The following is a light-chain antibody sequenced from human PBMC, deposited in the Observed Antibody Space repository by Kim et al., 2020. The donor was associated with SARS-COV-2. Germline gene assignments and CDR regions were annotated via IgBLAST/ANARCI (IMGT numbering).Light chain of an antibody. V-gene: IGLV1-51*01. Sequence: GQRVTISCSGGGSNIRNNFLSWYQQLPDTAPKLLIYDNNKRPSGIPDRFSGSKSGTSATLDITGLQTGDEADYYCSSWDSSLTAAFFGGGTKVTVL. J-gene: IGLJ2*01. CDR2: DNN. CDR3: SSWDSSLTAAF. CDR1: GSNIRNNF.